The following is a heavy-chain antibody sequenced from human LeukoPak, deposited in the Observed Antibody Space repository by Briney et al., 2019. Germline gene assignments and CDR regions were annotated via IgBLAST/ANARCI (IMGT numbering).Heavy chain of an antibody. CDR3: ARDCSGGSCYLYFDY. Sequence: ASVKVSCKASGYTFTSYGISWVRQAPGQGPEWMGWISAYNGNTNYAQKLQGRVTMTTDTSTSTAYMELRSLRSDDTAVYYCARDCSGGSCYLYFDYWGQGTLVTVSS. V-gene: IGHV1-18*01. J-gene: IGHJ4*02. CDR2: ISAYNGNT. CDR1: GYTFTSYG. D-gene: IGHD2-15*01.